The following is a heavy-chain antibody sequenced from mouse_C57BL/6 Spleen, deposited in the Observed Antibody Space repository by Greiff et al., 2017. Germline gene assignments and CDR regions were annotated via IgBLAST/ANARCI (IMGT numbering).Heavy chain of an antibody. V-gene: IGHV5-9-1*02. CDR2: ISSGGDYI. CDR1: GFTFSSYA. CDR3: TRVRYDGYYVDYAMDY. J-gene: IGHJ4*01. D-gene: IGHD2-3*01. Sequence: EVQLQQSGEGLVKPGGSLKLSCAASGFTFSSYAMSWVRQTPEKRLEWVAYISSGGDYIYYADTVKGRFTISRDNARNTLYLQMSSLKSEDTAMYYCTRVRYDGYYVDYAMDYWGQGTSVTVSS.